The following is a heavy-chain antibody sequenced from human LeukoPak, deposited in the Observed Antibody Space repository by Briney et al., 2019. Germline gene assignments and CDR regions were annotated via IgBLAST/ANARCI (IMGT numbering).Heavy chain of an antibody. V-gene: IGHV3-7*01. D-gene: IGHD2-8*01. J-gene: IGHJ3*01. CDR1: GFTFSDFW. Sequence: DPGGSLRLSCAASGFTFSDFWVEWFRQAPGKGLEWVANINKDGSDKYYMDSVTGRFSISRDNAKNSIYLQINSLRAGDSAVYYCARDNGGRAFDLWGHGTMVTVSS. CDR3: ARDNGGRAFDL. CDR2: INKDGSDK.